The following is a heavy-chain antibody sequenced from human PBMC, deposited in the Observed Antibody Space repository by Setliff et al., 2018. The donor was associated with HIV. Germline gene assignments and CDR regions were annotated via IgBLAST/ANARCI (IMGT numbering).Heavy chain of an antibody. Sequence: SVKVSCKASGGTSSTYAINWVRQAPGQGLEWMGQFIPVLDITNYAQKFQGRVTITTDESRSTAYMELSSLSPEDTAVYYCATTVTTRYSDFQHWGQGTLVTVSS. J-gene: IGHJ1*01. CDR2: FIPVLDIT. CDR1: GGTSSTYA. V-gene: IGHV1-69*10. D-gene: IGHD4-17*01. CDR3: ATTVTTRYSDFQH.